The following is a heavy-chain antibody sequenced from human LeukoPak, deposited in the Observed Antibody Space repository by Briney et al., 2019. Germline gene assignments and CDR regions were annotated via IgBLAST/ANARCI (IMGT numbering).Heavy chain of an antibody. D-gene: IGHD3-10*01. V-gene: IGHV3-23*01. Sequence: GESLRLSCAASGFTFSSYAMSWVRQAPGKGLEWVSAISGSGGSTYYADSVKGRFTISRDNSKNTLYLQMNSLRAEDTAVYYCAKDQGDQLLWFGEFTGEDYGMDVWGQGTTVTVSS. CDR1: GFTFSSYA. J-gene: IGHJ6*02. CDR2: ISGSGGST. CDR3: AKDQGDQLLWFGEFTGEDYGMDV.